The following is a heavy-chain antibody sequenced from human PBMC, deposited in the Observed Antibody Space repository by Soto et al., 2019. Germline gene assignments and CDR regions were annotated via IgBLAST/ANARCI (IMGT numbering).Heavy chain of an antibody. CDR3: ARDVMVATITSWFDP. D-gene: IGHD5-12*01. Sequence: ASVKVSCKASGGTFSSYAISWVRQAPGQGLEWMGGIIPIFGTANYAQKFQGRVTITADESTSTAYMELSSLRSEDTAVYYCARDVMVATITSWFDPWGQGTLVTVSS. J-gene: IGHJ5*02. CDR1: GGTFSSYA. CDR2: IIPIFGTA. V-gene: IGHV1-69*13.